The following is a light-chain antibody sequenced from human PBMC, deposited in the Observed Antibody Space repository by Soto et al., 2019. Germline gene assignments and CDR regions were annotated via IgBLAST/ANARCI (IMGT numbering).Light chain of an antibody. Sequence: QSALTQPASVSGSPGQSITISCTGSSSDVGTYDLVSWYQHHPGAAPKLMIYEATRRPSGISNRFSGSKSGNTASLTISGLQAEDEADYYCCSFAGSNSWVFGGGTKLTIL. CDR3: CSFAGSNSWV. CDR2: EAT. CDR1: SSDVGTYDL. J-gene: IGLJ3*02. V-gene: IGLV2-23*01.